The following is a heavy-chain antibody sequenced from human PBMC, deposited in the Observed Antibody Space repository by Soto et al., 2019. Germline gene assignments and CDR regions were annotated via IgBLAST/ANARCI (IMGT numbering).Heavy chain of an antibody. J-gene: IGHJ5*02. V-gene: IGHV1-3*01. CDR1: GYTFASYA. CDR2: INAGNGNT. D-gene: IGHD5-12*01. CDR3: ARGPLRNWFDP. Sequence: ASVKVSCKASGYTFASYAMHWVRQAPGQRLEWMGWINAGNGNTKYSQKFQGRVTITKNTSASTAYMELSSLRSEDTAVYYCARGPLRNWFDPWGQGTLVTVSS.